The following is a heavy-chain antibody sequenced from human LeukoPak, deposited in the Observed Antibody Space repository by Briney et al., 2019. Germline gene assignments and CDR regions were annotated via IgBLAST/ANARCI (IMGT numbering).Heavy chain of an antibody. Sequence: PSETLSLTCTVSGGSISSYYWSWIRQPPGKGLEWIGYIYYSGSTNYNPSLKSRVTISVDTSKNQFSLKLSSVTAADTVVYYCARANYGFDYWGQGTLVTVSS. V-gene: IGHV4-59*01. CDR1: GGSISSYY. D-gene: IGHD3-10*01. CDR3: ARANYGFDY. CDR2: IYYSGST. J-gene: IGHJ4*02.